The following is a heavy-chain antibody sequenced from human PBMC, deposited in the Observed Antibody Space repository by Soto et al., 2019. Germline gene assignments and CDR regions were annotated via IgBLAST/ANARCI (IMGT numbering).Heavy chain of an antibody. CDR1: GFTINTNY. Sequence: EVQLVETGGGLIQPGGSLRLSCAASGFTINTNYMTWVRQAPGKGLEWVSVIYSVGTTYYANSVRGRFIISRDDSKNTLYLQMNSLRAEDTAVYYCARGCGSYCLDDWGQGTLVTVSS. V-gene: IGHV3-53*02. D-gene: IGHD1-26*01. J-gene: IGHJ4*02. CDR2: IYSVGTT. CDR3: ARGCGSYCLDD.